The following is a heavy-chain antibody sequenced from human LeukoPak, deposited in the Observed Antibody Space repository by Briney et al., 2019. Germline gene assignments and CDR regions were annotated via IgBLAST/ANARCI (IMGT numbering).Heavy chain of an antibody. J-gene: IGHJ4*02. D-gene: IGHD3-10*01. V-gene: IGHV4-59*08. CDR1: GVSISNYY. CDR3: ARSDNYGSGTFSPFDY. Sequence: PSETLSLTCTVSGVSISNYYWNWIRQSPGEGLEWIGYIYYSGSTSYKPSLESRVTISLATSRNQSSLTLSSVTAADTAVYYCARSDNYGSGTFSPFDYWGQGTLVTVSS. CDR2: IYYSGST.